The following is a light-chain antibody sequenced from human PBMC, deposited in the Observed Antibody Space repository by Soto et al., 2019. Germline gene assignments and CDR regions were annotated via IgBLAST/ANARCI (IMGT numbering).Light chain of an antibody. CDR3: QSYASSLSAL. V-gene: IGLV1-40*01. CDR2: GNS. Sequence: QSVLTQPPSVSGAPGQRVTISCTGNSSNIGAGYDVHWYQQLPGTAPKLLIYGNSNRPSGVPDRFSGTKSGNSASLSITGLQAEDEADYYCQSYASSLSALFGGGTKVPS. CDR1: SSNIGAGYD. J-gene: IGLJ3*02.